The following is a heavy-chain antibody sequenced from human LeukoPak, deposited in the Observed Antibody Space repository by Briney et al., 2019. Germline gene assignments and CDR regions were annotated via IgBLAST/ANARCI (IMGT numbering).Heavy chain of an antibody. J-gene: IGHJ6*02. D-gene: IGHD2-21*01. CDR1: GGSISSYY. CDR2: IYYSGST. Sequence: SETLSLTCTVSGGSISSYYWSWIRQPPGKGLEWIGYIYYSGSTNYNPSLKSRVTISVDTSKNQFSLKLSSVTAADTAVYYCARDRGGGGFGSHYYYYYGMDVWGQGTTVTVSS. V-gene: IGHV4-59*01. CDR3: ARDRGGGGFGSHYYYYYGMDV.